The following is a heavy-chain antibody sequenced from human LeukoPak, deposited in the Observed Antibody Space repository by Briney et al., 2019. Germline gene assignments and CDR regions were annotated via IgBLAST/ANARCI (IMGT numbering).Heavy chain of an antibody. D-gene: IGHD3-10*01. CDR3: ARVVWFGGGDNWFDP. CDR1: GITVTSTY. J-gene: IGHJ5*02. Sequence: PGGSLRLSCAASGITVTSTYMNWVRQAPGRGLEWVSVLNGGGDTYYADSVKDRFAISRDNSKNTLYLQMDSLRAEDTAVYYCARVVWFGGGDNWFDPWGQGTLVTVSS. V-gene: IGHV3-66*01. CDR2: LNGGGDT.